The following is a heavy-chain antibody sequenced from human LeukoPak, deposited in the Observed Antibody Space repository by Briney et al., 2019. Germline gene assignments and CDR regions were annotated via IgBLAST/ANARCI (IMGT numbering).Heavy chain of an antibody. J-gene: IGHJ1*01. CDR1: GFTFSSYW. Sequence: GGSLRLSCAASGFTFSSYWMHWVRQAPGKGLVWVYRIKSDGSTRYADSLKGRFTISRDNAKNKVSLQMNSLRAEDTGVYYCARAPSEIGGYYPEYFRHWGQGTLVTVSP. CDR2: IKSDGST. V-gene: IGHV3-74*01. D-gene: IGHD3-22*01. CDR3: ARAPSEIGGYYPEYFRH.